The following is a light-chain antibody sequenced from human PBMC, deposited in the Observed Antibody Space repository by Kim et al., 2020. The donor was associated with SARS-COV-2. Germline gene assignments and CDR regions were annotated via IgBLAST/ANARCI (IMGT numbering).Light chain of an antibody. J-gene: IGLJ2*01. V-gene: IGLV2-14*03. CDR1: SRDVAGYNY. CDR2: DVS. Sequence: QSITISCTGTSRDVAGYNYVSWYQQHPGKAPKLMIYDVSNRPSGVSNRFTGSKSGNTASLTISGLQAEDEADYYCSSYTSSSTLVVFGGGTQLTVL. CDR3: SSYTSSSTLVV.